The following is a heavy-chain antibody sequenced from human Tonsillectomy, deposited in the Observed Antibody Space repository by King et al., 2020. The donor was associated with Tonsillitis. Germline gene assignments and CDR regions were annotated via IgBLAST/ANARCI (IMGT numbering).Heavy chain of an antibody. CDR2: ISAYNGNT. CDR3: ARDLMVRGVIIQEAFDY. D-gene: IGHD3-10*01. Sequence: QLVQSGAEVKKPGASVKVSCKASGYTFTSYGFSWVRQAPGQGLEWMGWISAYNGNTIFAQILQGRVTMTTDTSTSTAYMELRSLRSDEAAVYYCARDLMVRGVIIQEAFDYWGQGTLVTVSS. CDR1: GYTFTSYG. V-gene: IGHV1-18*01. J-gene: IGHJ4*02.